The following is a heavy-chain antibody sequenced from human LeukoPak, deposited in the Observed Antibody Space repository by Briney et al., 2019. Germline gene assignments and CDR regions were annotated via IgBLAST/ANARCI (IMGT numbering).Heavy chain of an antibody. CDR1: GYTFTSYY. CDR3: ARDQGDIVVVPAADPYYFDY. Sequence: ALVKVSCKASGYTFTSYYMHWVRQAPGQGLEWMGIINPSGGSTSYAQKFQGRVTMTRDTSTSTVYMELSSLRSEDTAVYYCARDQGDIVVVPAADPYYFDYWGQGTLVTVSS. CDR2: INPSGGST. V-gene: IGHV1-46*01. D-gene: IGHD2-2*01. J-gene: IGHJ4*02.